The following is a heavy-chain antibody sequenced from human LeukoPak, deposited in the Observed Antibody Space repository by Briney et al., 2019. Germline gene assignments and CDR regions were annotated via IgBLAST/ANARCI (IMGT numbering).Heavy chain of an antibody. CDR2: IYYSGST. Sequence: PSETLSLTCTVSGASIGSYCWSWIRQPPGKGLEWIGYIYYSGSTNYNPALKSRVTISEDTSKNQISLKLSSVTAADTAVYYCARVRGYYDSSGYDYWGQGTLVTVSS. J-gene: IGHJ4*02. V-gene: IGHV4-59*01. CDR1: GASIGSYC. CDR3: ARVRGYYDSSGYDY. D-gene: IGHD3-22*01.